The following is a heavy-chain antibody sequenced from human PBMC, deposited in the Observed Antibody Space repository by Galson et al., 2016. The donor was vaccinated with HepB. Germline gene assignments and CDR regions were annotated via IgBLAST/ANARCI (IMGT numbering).Heavy chain of an antibody. V-gene: IGHV3-23*01. CDR1: GFTLTTYT. J-gene: IGHJ3*02. CDR2: IRGSGTGT. Sequence: SLRLSCAASGFTLTTYTMSWVRQAPGKGLEWVSSIRGSGTGTHYADSVKGRFTISRDNSKNTLYLQINSLRVEDTAVYYYANHRTTGYSIGWGGAFDIWGQGTMVTVSS. CDR3: ANHRTTGYSIGWGGAFDI. D-gene: IGHD6-19*01.